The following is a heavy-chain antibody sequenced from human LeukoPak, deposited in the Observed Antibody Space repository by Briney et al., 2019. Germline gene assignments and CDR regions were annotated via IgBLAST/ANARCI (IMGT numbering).Heavy chain of an antibody. CDR3: ARQSHYDRSGPIPEWGDY. J-gene: IGHJ4*02. V-gene: IGHV5-51*01. D-gene: IGHD3-22*01. Sequence: GESLKISCKGSGYSFTSYWIGWVRQMPGKGLEWMGIIYPGDSDTRYSPSFQGQVTISADKSISTAYLQWSSLKASDTAMYYCARQSHYDRSGPIPEWGDYWGQGTLVTVSS. CDR1: GYSFTSYW. CDR2: IYPGDSDT.